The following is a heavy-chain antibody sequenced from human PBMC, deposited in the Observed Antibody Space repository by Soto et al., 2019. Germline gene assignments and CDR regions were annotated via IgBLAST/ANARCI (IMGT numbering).Heavy chain of an antibody. CDR2: INSDGGIT. Sequence: GGSLRLSCAASGFSFSNYWMHWVRQAPGKGLVWVSRINSDGGITNYADSVKGRFTISRDNAENTLYLQMNSLRAEDTAVYYCARVKRDPIAVFGVVIPELDYWGQGTLVTVS. V-gene: IGHV3-74*01. D-gene: IGHD3-3*01. J-gene: IGHJ4*02. CDR1: GFSFSNYW. CDR3: ARVKRDPIAVFGVVIPELDY.